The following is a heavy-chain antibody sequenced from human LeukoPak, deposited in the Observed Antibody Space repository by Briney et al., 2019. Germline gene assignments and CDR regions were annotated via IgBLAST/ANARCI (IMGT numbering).Heavy chain of an antibody. CDR2: INHSGST. CDR1: GGSFSGYY. V-gene: IGHV4-34*01. Sequence: SETLSLTCAVYGGSFSGYYWSWIRQPPGKGLEWIGEINHSGSTNYNPSPKSRVTISVDTSKNQFSLKLSSVTAADTAVYYCARGRVVPAARASSWFDPWGQGTLVTVSS. D-gene: IGHD2-2*01. J-gene: IGHJ5*02. CDR3: ARGRVVPAARASSWFDP.